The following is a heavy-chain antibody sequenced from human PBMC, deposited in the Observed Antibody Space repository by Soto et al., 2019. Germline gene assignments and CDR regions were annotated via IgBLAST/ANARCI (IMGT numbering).Heavy chain of an antibody. CDR1: GLTFSSYG. Sequence: PRGSLRLSCAASGLTFSSYGMTWVRQAPGKGLEWVSAISGSGDTYNVDSLKGRFTISRDNPKSTLFLQMNSLRAEDTAVYYCATYGGDSGGFEYFKYWGQGTLVTVSS. J-gene: IGHJ1*01. D-gene: IGHD2-21*02. CDR3: ATYGGDSGGFEYFKY. V-gene: IGHV3-23*01. CDR2: ISGSGDT.